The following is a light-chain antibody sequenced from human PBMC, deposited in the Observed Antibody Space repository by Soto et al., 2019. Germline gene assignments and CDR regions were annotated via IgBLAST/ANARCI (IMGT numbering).Light chain of an antibody. V-gene: IGKV4-1*01. Sequence: DIVMTQSPDSLAVSLGERATINCKSSQSVFYNSNNKNYLAWYQQKAGQPPKLLIYWASTRQSGVPDRFSGGGSGTDFTLTVSSLQAEDVAVYYCQQYFSTPRTFGQGTKVEIK. CDR1: QSVFYNSNNKNY. CDR2: WAS. J-gene: IGKJ1*01. CDR3: QQYFSTPRT.